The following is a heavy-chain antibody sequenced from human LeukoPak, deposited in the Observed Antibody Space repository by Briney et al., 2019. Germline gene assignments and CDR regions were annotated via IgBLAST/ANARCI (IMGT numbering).Heavy chain of an antibody. J-gene: IGHJ4*02. D-gene: IGHD3-22*01. CDR3: ARGSPPRRNYDSRGYYSYYFDY. V-gene: IGHV1-18*04. CDR1: GYTFTGYY. Sequence: ASVKVSCKASGYTFTGYYMHWVRQAPGQGLEWMGWISAYYGNTHYAQKLQGRVTMTTDTSTSTVYMELRSLRSDDTAVYYCARGSPPRRNYDSRGYYSYYFDYWGQGTLVTVSS. CDR2: ISAYYGNT.